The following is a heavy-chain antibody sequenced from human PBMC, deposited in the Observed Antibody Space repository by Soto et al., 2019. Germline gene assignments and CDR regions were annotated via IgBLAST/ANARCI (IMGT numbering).Heavy chain of an antibody. V-gene: IGHV4-39*01. CDR3: ARHGERTIRSLNWFDP. D-gene: IGHD4-17*01. J-gene: IGHJ5*02. CDR2: MYYSGST. CDR1: GGSISSSNW. Sequence: SETLSLTCAVSGGSISSSNWWSWIRQPPGKGLEWIGSMYYSGSTYYNPSLKSRVTISVDTSKNQFSLKLSSVTAADTAMYYCARHGERTIRSLNWFDPSGQGTLVTVSS.